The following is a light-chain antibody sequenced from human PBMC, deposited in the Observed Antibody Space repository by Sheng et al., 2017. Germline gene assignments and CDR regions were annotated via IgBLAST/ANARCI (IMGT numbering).Light chain of an antibody. CDR3: SSYSTGSTLVI. CDR2: DVS. V-gene: IGLV2-14*03. CDR1: SSDVGDNNY. Sequence: QSALTQPASVSGSPGQSITISCTGTSSDVGDNNYVSWYQQHPGKAPKLMIYDVSHRPSGVSDRFSGSKSGNTASLTISGLQGEDEADYYCSSYSTGSTLVIFGGGTELTVL. J-gene: IGLJ2*01.